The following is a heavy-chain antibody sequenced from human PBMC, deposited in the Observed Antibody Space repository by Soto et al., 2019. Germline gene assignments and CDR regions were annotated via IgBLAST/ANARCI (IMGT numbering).Heavy chain of an antibody. CDR1: GGTFSSYT. Sequence: QVQLVQSGAEVKKPGSSVKVSCKASGGTFSSYTISWVRQAPGQGLEWMGRIIPILGIANYAQKFQGRVTITADKSTSTAYMELSSLRSEDTAVYYCDWSTYYYYGMDVWGQGTTVTVSS. J-gene: IGHJ6*02. D-gene: IGHD3-3*01. V-gene: IGHV1-69*02. CDR2: IIPILGIA. CDR3: DWSTYYYYGMDV.